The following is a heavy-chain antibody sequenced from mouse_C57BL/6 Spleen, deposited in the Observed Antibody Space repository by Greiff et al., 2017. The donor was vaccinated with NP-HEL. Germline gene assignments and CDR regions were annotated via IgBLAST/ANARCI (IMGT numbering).Heavy chain of an antibody. CDR1: GFTFSDYG. D-gene: IGHD2-4*01. V-gene: IGHV5-17*01. Sequence: EVQGVESGGGLVKPGGSLKLSCAASGFTFSDYGMHWVRQAPEKGLEWVAYISSGSSTIYYADTVKGRFTISSDNAKNTLFLQMTSLRAEDTARYYCARTWDYDEAWFAYWGQGTLVTVSA. CDR2: ISSGSSTI. J-gene: IGHJ3*01. CDR3: ARTWDYDEAWFAY.